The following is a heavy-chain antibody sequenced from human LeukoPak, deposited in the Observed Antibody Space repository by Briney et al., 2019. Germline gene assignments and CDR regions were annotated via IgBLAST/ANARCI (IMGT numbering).Heavy chain of an antibody. CDR3: ARAETAAGSY. J-gene: IGHJ4*02. V-gene: IGHV3-53*01. CDR2: IYSDGST. CDR1: GFSVSSNY. D-gene: IGHD6-13*01. Sequence: PGGSLRLSCPASGFSVSSNYMSWARQAPGGGLEWVSVIYSDGSTNYADSVKGRLTISRDNSKNTVYLQMNNLRAEDTAVYYCARAETAAGSYWGQGTLVTVSS.